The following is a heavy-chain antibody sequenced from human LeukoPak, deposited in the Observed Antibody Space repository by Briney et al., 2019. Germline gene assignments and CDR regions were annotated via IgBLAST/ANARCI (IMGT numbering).Heavy chain of an antibody. Sequence: GGSLRLSCAASGFTFSSYAMSWVRQAPGKGLEWVSAISGSGGATYYADSVKGRFTISRDNSKDTLYLQMNSLRAEDTAVYYCAIYDSSGYFDYWGQGTLVTVSS. J-gene: IGHJ4*02. CDR2: ISGSGGAT. D-gene: IGHD3-22*01. CDR1: GFTFSSYA. V-gene: IGHV3-23*01. CDR3: AIYDSSGYFDY.